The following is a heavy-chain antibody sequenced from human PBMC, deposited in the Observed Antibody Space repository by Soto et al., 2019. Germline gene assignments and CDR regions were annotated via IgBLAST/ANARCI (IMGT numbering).Heavy chain of an antibody. V-gene: IGHV4-4*02. Sequence: QVQLQESGPGLVKPSGTLSLTCAISGGSISSSDWWSWVRQPPGKGLEWIGEIRHSGSTNYNPSLKSRVTISIDKSQNQFYLNLNSVTAADTAVYYCRGSTSQSGVYWYFDLWGRGTLVSVSS. J-gene: IGHJ2*01. CDR1: GGSISSSDW. CDR3: RGSTSQSGVYWYFDL. CDR2: IRHSGST. D-gene: IGHD6-13*01.